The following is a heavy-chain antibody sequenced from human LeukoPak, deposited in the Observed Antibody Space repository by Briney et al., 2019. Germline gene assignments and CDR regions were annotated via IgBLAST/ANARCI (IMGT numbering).Heavy chain of an antibody. V-gene: IGHV1-2*06. CDR3: ARDESQQLVLDNWFDP. CDR1: GYTFTGYY. J-gene: IGHJ5*02. CDR2: INPNSGGT. Sequence: GASVKVSCKASGYTFTGYYMHWVRQAPGQGLEWMGRINPNSGGTNYAQKFQGRVTMTRDTSISTACMELSRLRSDDTAVYYCARDESQQLVLDNWFDPWGQGTLVTVSS. D-gene: IGHD6-13*01.